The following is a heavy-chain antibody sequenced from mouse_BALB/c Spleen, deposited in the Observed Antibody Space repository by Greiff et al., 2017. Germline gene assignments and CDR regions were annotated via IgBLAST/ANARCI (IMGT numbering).Heavy chain of an antibody. Sequence: QVQLQQSGAELAKPGASVKMSCKASGYTFTSYWMHWVKQRPGQGLEWIGYINPSTGYTEYNQKFKDKATLTADKSSSTAYMQLSSLTSEDSAVYYCARSCYDEGDWFAYWGQGTLVTVSA. CDR3: ARSCYDEGDWFAY. CDR1: GYTFTSYW. V-gene: IGHV1-7*01. D-gene: IGHD2-12*01. J-gene: IGHJ3*01. CDR2: INPSTGYT.